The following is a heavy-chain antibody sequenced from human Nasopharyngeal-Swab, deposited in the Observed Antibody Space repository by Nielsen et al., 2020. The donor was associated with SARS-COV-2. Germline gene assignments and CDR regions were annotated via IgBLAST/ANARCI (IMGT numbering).Heavy chain of an antibody. CDR2: LTHDGST. CDR3: ARAGLSYYYYPLDV. J-gene: IGHJ6*02. Sequence: ESLKISCGVYGGSVSGSSWSWIRQPPGRGLEWIGDLTHDGSTTYNASFRGRSAITSDRSSNQVSLRVNSMTAADSALYFCARAGLSYYYYPLDVWGQGTTVTVSS. V-gene: IGHV4-34*01. D-gene: IGHD2-21*01. CDR1: GGSVSGSS.